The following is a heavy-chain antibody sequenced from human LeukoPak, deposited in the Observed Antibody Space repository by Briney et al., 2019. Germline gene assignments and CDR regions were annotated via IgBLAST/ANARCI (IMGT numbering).Heavy chain of an antibody. V-gene: IGHV3-7*01. CDR2: IKRDGSEK. J-gene: IGHJ4*02. CDR1: GFTFSSYW. Sequence: PGGSLRLSCSASGFTFSSYWMSWVRQAPGKGLEWVANIKRDGSEKYYVDSVKGRFTISRDNAKNSLYLQMNSLRAEDTAVYYCAGDRTGSPILWGQGTLVTVSS. CDR3: AGDRTGSPIL. D-gene: IGHD1-1*01.